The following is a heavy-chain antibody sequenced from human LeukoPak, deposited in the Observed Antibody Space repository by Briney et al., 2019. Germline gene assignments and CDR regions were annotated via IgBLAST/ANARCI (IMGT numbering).Heavy chain of an antibody. Sequence: ASVKVSCKASGYTFTSYGISWVRQAPGQGLEWMGWISAYNGNTNYAQKLQSRVTMTTDTSTSTAYMELRSLRSDDTAVYYCARAVGPSVLRYFDWLFPNWFDPWGQGTLVTVSS. CDR2: ISAYNGNT. CDR1: GYTFTSYG. CDR3: ARAVGPSVLRYFDWLFPNWFDP. D-gene: IGHD3-9*01. J-gene: IGHJ5*02. V-gene: IGHV1-18*01.